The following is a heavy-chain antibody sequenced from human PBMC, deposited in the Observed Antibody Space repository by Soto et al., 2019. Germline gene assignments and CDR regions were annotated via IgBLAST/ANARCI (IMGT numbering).Heavy chain of an antibody. CDR1: GFTFSSYG. D-gene: IGHD2-15*01. J-gene: IGHJ1*01. V-gene: IGHV3-30*18. CDR2: ISYDGSNK. CDR3: AKDPPRSAAAYFQH. Sequence: GGSLRLSCAASGFTFSSYGMHWARQAPGKGLEWVAVISYDGSNKYYADSVKGRFTISRDNSKNTLYLQMNSLRAEDTAVYYCAKDPPRSAAAYFQHWGQGTLVTVSS.